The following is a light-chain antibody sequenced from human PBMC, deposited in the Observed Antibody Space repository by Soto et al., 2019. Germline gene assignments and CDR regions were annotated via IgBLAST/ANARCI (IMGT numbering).Light chain of an antibody. CDR1: SSNIGAGYD. CDR3: QSYHSSLHGPV. CDR2: GNT. J-gene: IGLJ1*01. V-gene: IGLV1-40*01. Sequence: QSVLTQPPSVSGAPGQRVTISCTGSSSNIGAGYDVHWYQQLPGTAPKLLIYGNTNRPSGVPDRFSGSKSGSSSSLAITGVQAEDEADDSXQSYHSSLHGPVLGTGTKLPV.